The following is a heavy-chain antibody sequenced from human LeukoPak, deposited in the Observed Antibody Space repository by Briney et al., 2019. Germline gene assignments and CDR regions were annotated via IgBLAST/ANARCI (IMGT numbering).Heavy chain of an antibody. V-gene: IGHV1-24*01. D-gene: IGHD6-19*01. J-gene: IGHJ6*02. CDR2: FDPEDGET. Sequence: ASVKVSCKVSGYTLTELSMHWVRQAPGKGLEWMGGFDPEDGETIYAQKFQGRVTMTEDTSTDTAYMELSSLRSEDTAVYYCATLTGAVAGHYYYYGMDVWGQGTTVTVSS. CDR1: GYTLTELS. CDR3: ATLTGAVAGHYYYYGMDV.